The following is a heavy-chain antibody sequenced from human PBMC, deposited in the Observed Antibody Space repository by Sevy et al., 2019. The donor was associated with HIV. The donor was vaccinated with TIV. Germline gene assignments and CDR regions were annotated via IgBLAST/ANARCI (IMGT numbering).Heavy chain of an antibody. Sequence: ASVKVSCKVSGYTLNQLSIHWVRQAPGKGLEWMGSFDPEDGERFYAQKFQGRVTMTEDTSTDTAYMELGSLRSEDTAVYYCATTKDYYESSGCPFDYWGQGTLVTVSS. CDR1: GYTLNQLS. V-gene: IGHV1-24*01. J-gene: IGHJ4*02. D-gene: IGHD3-22*01. CDR2: FDPEDGER. CDR3: ATTKDYYESSGCPFDY.